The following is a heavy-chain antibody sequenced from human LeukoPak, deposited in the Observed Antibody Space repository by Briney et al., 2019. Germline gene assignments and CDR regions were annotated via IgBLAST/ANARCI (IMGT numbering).Heavy chain of an antibody. Sequence: ASVKVSCKASGYTFTSYGISWVRQAPGQGLEWMGWISAYNGSTNYAQKLQGRVTMTTDTSTSTAYMELRSLRSDDTAVYYCARGEDYYGSGSYYMLDYWGQGTLVTVSS. V-gene: IGHV1-18*01. CDR1: GYTFTSYG. D-gene: IGHD3-10*01. CDR3: ARGEDYYGSGSYYMLDY. J-gene: IGHJ4*02. CDR2: ISAYNGST.